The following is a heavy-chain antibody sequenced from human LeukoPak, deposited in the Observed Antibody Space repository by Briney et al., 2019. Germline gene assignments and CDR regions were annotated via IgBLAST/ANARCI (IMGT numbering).Heavy chain of an antibody. D-gene: IGHD6-13*01. CDR1: GGSISSYY. J-gene: IGHJ4*02. CDR3: ARVRIGVAAAGTVFDY. Sequence: SETLSLTCTVSGGSISSYYWSWIRQPPGKGLEWIGYIYYSESTNYNPSLKSRVTISVDTSKNQFSLKLSSVTAADTAVYYCARVRIGVAAAGTVFDYWGQGTLVTVSS. CDR2: IYYSEST. V-gene: IGHV4-59*01.